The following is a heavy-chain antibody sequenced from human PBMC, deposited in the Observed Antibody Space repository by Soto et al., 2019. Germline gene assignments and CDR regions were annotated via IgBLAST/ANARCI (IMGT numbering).Heavy chain of an antibody. CDR3: ARVAGLAGHV. CDR2: IKQDGGDK. D-gene: IGHD6-19*01. CDR1: GFTFSSHW. Sequence: GGSLRLSCAASGFTFSSHWRSWVRQAPGKGLEWVANIKQDGGDKYYVDSVKGRFIISRDNAKNSLYLQMDSLRAEDTAVYYCARVAGLAGHVWGQGTLVTVSS. V-gene: IGHV3-7*01. J-gene: IGHJ4*02.